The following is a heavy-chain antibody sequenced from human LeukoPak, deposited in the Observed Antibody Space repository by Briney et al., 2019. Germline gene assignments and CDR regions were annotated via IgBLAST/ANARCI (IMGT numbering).Heavy chain of an antibody. CDR2: INPKSGRT. D-gene: IGHD6-13*01. J-gene: IGHJ4*02. Sequence: ASVKVSCKASGYTFTSSDINWVRQATGQGLEWMGWINPKSGRTGYAKKFQVRVSMTMNTSISTAYMEVSSLRFDDTAVYYCARGRSGLAAAGTYDYWGQGTLITVSS. CDR3: ARGRSGLAAAGTYDY. CDR1: GYTFTSSD. V-gene: IGHV1-8*01.